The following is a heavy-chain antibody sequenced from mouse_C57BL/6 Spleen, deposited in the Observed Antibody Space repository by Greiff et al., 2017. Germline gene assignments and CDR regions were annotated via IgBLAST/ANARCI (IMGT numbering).Heavy chain of an antibody. V-gene: IGHV1-69*01. Sequence: QVQLQQPGAELVMPGASVKLSCKASGYTFTSYWMHWVKQRPGQGLEWIGEIDPSDSYTNYNQKFKGKSTLTVDKSSSTAYMQLSSLTSEDSAVXYCARPNYYGSTYAMDYWGQGTSVTVSS. D-gene: IGHD1-1*01. CDR2: IDPSDSYT. J-gene: IGHJ4*01. CDR3: ARPNYYGSTYAMDY. CDR1: GYTFTSYW.